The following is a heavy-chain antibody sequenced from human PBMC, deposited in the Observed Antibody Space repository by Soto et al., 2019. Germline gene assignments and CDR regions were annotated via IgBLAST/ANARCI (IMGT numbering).Heavy chain of an antibody. V-gene: IGHV1-18*01. Sequence: ASVNVSCKASCYTFNIYGISWMRQAPGQGLEWMGWISPYNDNKKYAQNLQGRVTMTTDTSTSTAYMELRSLRSDDTAVYYCARELSALGTIDFWGQGTLVTVSS. J-gene: IGHJ4*02. CDR1: CYTFNIYG. D-gene: IGHD1-7*01. CDR2: ISPYNDNK. CDR3: ARELSALGTIDF.